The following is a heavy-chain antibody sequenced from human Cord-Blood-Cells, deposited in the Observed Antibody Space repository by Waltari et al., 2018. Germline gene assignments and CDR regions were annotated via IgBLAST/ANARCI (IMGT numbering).Heavy chain of an antibody. CDR1: GGSFSGYY. CDR2: INHSGST. J-gene: IGHJ6*02. D-gene: IGHD2-2*01. V-gene: IGHV4-34*01. CDR3: ARRGCSSTSCYVHYYYGMDV. Sequence: QVQLQQWGAGLLKPSETLSLTCAVYGGSFSGYYWSWIRQPPGKGLEWIGEINHSGSTNYNPSRKKRVTISVDTSKNQFSLKLSSVTAADTAVYYCARRGCSSTSCYVHYYYGMDVWGQGTTVTVSS.